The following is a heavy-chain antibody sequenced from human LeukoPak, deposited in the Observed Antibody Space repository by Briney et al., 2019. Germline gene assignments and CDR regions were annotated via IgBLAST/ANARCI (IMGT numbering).Heavy chain of an antibody. V-gene: IGHV1-18*01. J-gene: IGHJ4*02. CDR3: ARDVRTAVAGMENFDY. D-gene: IGHD6-19*01. Sequence: ASVKVSCKASGYTFTSYGISWVRQAPGQGLEWMGWISAYNGNTNYAQKLQGRVTMTTDTSTSTAYMELRSLRSDDTAVYYCARDVRTAVAGMENFDYWGQGTLVTVSS. CDR2: ISAYNGNT. CDR1: GYTFTSYG.